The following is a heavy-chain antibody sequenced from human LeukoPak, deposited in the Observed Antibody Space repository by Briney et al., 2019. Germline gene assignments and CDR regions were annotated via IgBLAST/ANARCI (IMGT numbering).Heavy chain of an antibody. D-gene: IGHD4-23*01. J-gene: IGHJ6*02. CDR3: AKDSDYGGGYYYGMDV. CDR2: ISGSGGST. CDR1: GFTFSSYA. Sequence: GGSLRLSCAASGFTFSSYAMSWVRQAPGKGLEWVSAISGSGGSTYYADSVKGRFTISRDNSKNTLYLQMDSLRAEDTAVYYCAKDSDYGGGYYYGMDVWGQGTTVTVSS. V-gene: IGHV3-23*01.